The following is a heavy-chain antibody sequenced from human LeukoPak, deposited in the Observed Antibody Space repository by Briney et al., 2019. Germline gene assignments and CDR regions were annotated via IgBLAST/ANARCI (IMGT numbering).Heavy chain of an antibody. CDR1: GFTFSTSA. CDR2: IRASDDTT. V-gene: IGHV3-23*01. CDR3: RFYTSGSDC. J-gene: IGHJ4*02. D-gene: IGHD3-22*01. Sequence: GGSLRLSCEVFGFTFSTSAMSWVRQAPGKGLGWVSGIRASDDTTYYVDSMKGRFTVSRDNSKNTLYLQMNSLRVEDTAVYYCRFYTSGSDCWAQGTLVTVSS.